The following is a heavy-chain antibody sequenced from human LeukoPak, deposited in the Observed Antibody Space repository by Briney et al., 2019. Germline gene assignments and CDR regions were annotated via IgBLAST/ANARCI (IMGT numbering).Heavy chain of an antibody. J-gene: IGHJ2*01. D-gene: IGHD5-24*01. CDR3: ASRGDGYSYFDWYFDL. V-gene: IGHV4-59*01. CDR2: IYYNGNT. Sequence: SETLSLPCTVSGGSINNYYWSWLRQPPGKALEWLAYIYYNGNTNYNPSLKSRITISADTSKNQFSLKLSSVTAADTAVYYCASRGDGYSYFDWYFDLWGRGTLVTVSS. CDR1: GGSINNYY.